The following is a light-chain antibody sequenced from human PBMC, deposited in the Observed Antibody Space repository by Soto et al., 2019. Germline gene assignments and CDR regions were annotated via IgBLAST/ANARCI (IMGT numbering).Light chain of an antibody. Sequence: EIVMTQSPATLSVSPGERATLSCRASQSVSSNLAWYQQKPGQAPRLLIYSASTRATGIPARFSGSGSGTEFTLTISSLQYEDFAVYYCQQYNNCPGTFGQGTKVEIK. J-gene: IGKJ1*01. CDR1: QSVSSN. CDR3: QQYNNCPGT. CDR2: SAS. V-gene: IGKV3-15*01.